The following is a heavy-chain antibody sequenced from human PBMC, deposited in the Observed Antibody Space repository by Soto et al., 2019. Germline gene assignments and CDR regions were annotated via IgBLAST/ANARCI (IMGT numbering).Heavy chain of an antibody. CDR1: GYTLTELS. V-gene: IGHV1-24*01. CDR3: ATVIRPGRSSSWFGSATTIRMFDY. D-gene: IGHD6-13*01. J-gene: IGHJ4*02. Sequence: ASVKVSCKVSGYTLTELSMHWVRQAPGKGLEWMGGFDPEDGETIYAQKFQGRVTMTEDTSTDTAYMELSSLRSEDTAVYYCATVIRPGRSSSWFGSATTIRMFDYWGQGTLVTVSS. CDR2: FDPEDGET.